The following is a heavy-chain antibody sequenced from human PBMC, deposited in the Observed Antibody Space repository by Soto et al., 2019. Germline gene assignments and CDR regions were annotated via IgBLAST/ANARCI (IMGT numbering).Heavy chain of an antibody. J-gene: IGHJ6*02. CDR1: GFTFSSYG. CDR2: ISYDGSNK. Sequence: PGGSLRLSCAASGFTFSSYGMHWVRQAPGKGLEWVAVISYDGSNKYYADSVKGRFTISRDNSKNTLYLQMNSLRAEDTAVYYCAKCRIRGNFDYYYGMDVWGQGTTVTVSS. V-gene: IGHV3-30*18. D-gene: IGHD1-7*01. CDR3: AKCRIRGNFDYYYGMDV.